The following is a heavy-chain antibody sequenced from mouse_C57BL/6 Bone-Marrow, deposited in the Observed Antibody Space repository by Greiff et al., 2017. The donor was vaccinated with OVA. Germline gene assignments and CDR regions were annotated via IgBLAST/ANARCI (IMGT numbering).Heavy chain of an antibody. D-gene: IGHD1-1*01. CDR2: ISSGGSYT. J-gene: IGHJ3*01. CDR3: ARHEEGYYYGSIAY. V-gene: IGHV5-6*01. Sequence: EVKVVESGGDLVKPGGSLKLSCAASGFTFSSYGMSWVRQTPDKRLEWVATISSGGSYTYYSDSVKGRFTISRDNAKNTLYLQVSSLKSEDTAMYYCARHEEGYYYGSIAYWGQGTLVTVSA. CDR1: GFTFSSYG.